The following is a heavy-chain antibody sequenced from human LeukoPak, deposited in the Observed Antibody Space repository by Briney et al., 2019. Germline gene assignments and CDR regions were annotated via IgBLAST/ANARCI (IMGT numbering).Heavy chain of an antibody. CDR1: GFTFSHYG. Sequence: SGGSLRLSCAASGFTFSHYGFHWVRQAPGKGLEWVAVIWGDGTNKYYGDSVKGRFMIYRDDSQNTVYLQMNSPRAEDTAVYYCSKDAQRGFDYSNSLEYWGQGSLVTVSS. D-gene: IGHD4-11*01. CDR3: SKDAQRGFDYSNSLEY. V-gene: IGHV3-33*06. J-gene: IGHJ4*02. CDR2: IWGDGTNK.